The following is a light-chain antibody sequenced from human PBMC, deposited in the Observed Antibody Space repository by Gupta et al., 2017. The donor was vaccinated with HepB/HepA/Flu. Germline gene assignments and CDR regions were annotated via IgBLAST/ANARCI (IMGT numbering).Light chain of an antibody. J-gene: IGLJ2*01. CDR2: EGS. Sequence: QSPLPQLPSPSGPPAPPVTISCTGSSSDVGGYNYVSWYQQQPGKATKLMIYEGSKRPSGVPDRFAGSKSGNTASLIVSGLQAEDEADYYCSSYAGSNNLVFGGGTKLTVL. V-gene: IGLV2-8*01. CDR3: SSYAGSNNLV. CDR1: SSDVGGYNY.